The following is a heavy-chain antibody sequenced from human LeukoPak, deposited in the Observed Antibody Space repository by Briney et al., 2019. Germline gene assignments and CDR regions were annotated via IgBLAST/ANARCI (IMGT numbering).Heavy chain of an antibody. CDR3: ARPLAARLTNYYYTDV. V-gene: IGHV1-18*03. D-gene: IGHD6-6*01. CDR2: ISAYNGNT. Sequence: GASVKVSCKASGYTFTSYGISWVRQAPGQGLEWMGWISAYNGNTNYAQKLQGRVTMTTDTSTSTAYMELRSLRSDDMAVYYCARPLAARLTNYYYTDVWGKGTTVTVSS. J-gene: IGHJ6*03. CDR1: GYTFTSYG.